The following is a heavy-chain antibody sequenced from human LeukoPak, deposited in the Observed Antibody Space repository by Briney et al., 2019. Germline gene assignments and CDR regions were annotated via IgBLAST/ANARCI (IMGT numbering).Heavy chain of an antibody. V-gene: IGHV1-69*01. CDR1: GGTFSNYA. CDR3: ASLFDLPATMSRTFYYYMDV. D-gene: IGHD2-2*01. J-gene: IGHJ6*03. Sequence: SVKVSCKASGGTFSNYAISWVRQAPGQGLEWMGGIIPMIGTANYAQKFQGRVTITADESTSTAYMEVRSLRSEDTAVYYCASLFDLPATMSRTFYYYMDVWGKGTTVTISS. CDR2: IIPMIGTA.